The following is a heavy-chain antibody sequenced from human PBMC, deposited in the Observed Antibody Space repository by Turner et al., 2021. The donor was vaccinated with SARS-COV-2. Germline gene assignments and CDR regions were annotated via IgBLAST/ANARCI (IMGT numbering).Heavy chain of an antibody. J-gene: IGHJ6*02. Sequence: QVQLVQSGAEVKKPGASVKVSCKASGYTFTSYYMHWVRQAPGQGLEWVEIINPSGGSTGYAQKFQGRVTMTRDTSTSTVYMELSSLRSEDTAVYYCARQGGSMDVWGQGTTVTVSS. CDR2: INPSGGST. CDR3: ARQGGSMDV. D-gene: IGHD1-26*01. CDR1: GYTFTSYY. V-gene: IGHV1-46*01.